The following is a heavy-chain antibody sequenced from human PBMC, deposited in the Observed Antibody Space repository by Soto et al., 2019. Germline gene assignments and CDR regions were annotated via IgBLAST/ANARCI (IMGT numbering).Heavy chain of an antibody. CDR1: GLAFGNYA. CDR3: AVTPNCGRDCSAASYWYFDI. D-gene: IGHD2-21*02. Sequence: GGSLRLSCAASGLAFGNYAMSWVRQAPGKGLEWVSAISGDSGRTYYADSVKGRFTISRDNSKNTLYLQMNTLRAEDTAVYYCAVTPNCGRDCSAASYWYFDIWGRGTLVTVSS. CDR2: ISGDSGRT. J-gene: IGHJ2*01. V-gene: IGHV3-23*01.